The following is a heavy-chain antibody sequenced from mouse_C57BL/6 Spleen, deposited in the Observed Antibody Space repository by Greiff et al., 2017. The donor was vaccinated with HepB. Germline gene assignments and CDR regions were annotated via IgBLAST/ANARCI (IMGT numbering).Heavy chain of an antibody. CDR2: ISSGSSTI. CDR3: AILTGTWYFDV. J-gene: IGHJ1*03. D-gene: IGHD4-1*01. Sequence: EVKLVESGGGLVKPGGSLKLSCAASGFTFSDYGMHWVRQAPEKGLEWVAYISSGSSTIYYADTVKGRFTISRDNAKNTLFLQMTSLRSEDTAMYYCAILTGTWYFDVWGTGTTVTVSS. CDR1: GFTFSDYG. V-gene: IGHV5-17*01.